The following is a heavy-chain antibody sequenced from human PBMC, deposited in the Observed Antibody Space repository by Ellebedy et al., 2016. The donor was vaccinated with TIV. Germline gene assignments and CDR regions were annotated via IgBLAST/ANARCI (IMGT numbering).Heavy chain of an antibody. V-gene: IGHV4-39*07. CDR2: IYHSGTT. CDR3: ARAPQLDYFDY. Sequence: SETLSLTCTVSGGSLSGSTYYWGWIRQPPGKGLECIGAIYHSGTTYYNPSLKSRVTMSVDTSNKQFSLKLNSVTAADTAMYYCARAPQLDYFDYWGQGTLVTVSS. J-gene: IGHJ4*02. D-gene: IGHD1-1*01. CDR1: GGSLSGSTYY.